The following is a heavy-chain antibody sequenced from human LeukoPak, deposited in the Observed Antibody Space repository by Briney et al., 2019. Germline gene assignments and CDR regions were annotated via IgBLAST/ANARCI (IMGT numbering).Heavy chain of an antibody. CDR2: INPNSGGT. D-gene: IGHD3-22*01. CDR3: ARDLYYYDSSGYYPSSYFDY. CDR1: GYTFTGYY. J-gene: IGHJ4*02. Sequence: GASVKVSCKASGYTFTGYYMHWVRQAPGQGLEWMGWINPNSGGTNYAQKFQGRVTMTRDTSISTAYMELSRLRSDDTAVYYCARDLYYYDSSGYYPSSYFDYWGQGTLVTVSS. V-gene: IGHV1-2*02.